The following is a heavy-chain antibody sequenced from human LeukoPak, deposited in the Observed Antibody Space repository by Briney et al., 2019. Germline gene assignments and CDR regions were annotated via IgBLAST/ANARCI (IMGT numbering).Heavy chain of an antibody. CDR2: IKSKSVGETT. D-gene: IGHD5-12*01. CDR3: TTHSGNDLRS. J-gene: IGHJ5*02. CDR1: GLTFTSAW. V-gene: IGHV3-15*01. Sequence: GGSLRLSCATSGLTFTSAWLTWARQAPGKGLEWVGRIKSKSVGETTDYAAAVKGRFTISRDDSENTLYLQMNSLKTEDTAVYYCTTHSGNDLRSWGQGTLVTVSS.